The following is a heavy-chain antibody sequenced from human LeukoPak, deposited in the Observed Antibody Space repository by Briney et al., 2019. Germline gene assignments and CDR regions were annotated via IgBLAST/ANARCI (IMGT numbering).Heavy chain of an antibody. CDR2: IKQDGSEK. CDR3: ARDHSTSWSTLDL. CDR1: GFSIRTYY. D-gene: IGHD6-13*01. J-gene: IGHJ2*01. Sequence: GGSLRLSCAASGFSIRTYYMSWVRQVPGKGLDWVANIKQDGSEKYCVDSVKGRFTISRDNAKNSLYLQMNSLGAEDTAVYYCARDHSTSWSTLDLWGRGTLVTVSS. V-gene: IGHV3-7*01.